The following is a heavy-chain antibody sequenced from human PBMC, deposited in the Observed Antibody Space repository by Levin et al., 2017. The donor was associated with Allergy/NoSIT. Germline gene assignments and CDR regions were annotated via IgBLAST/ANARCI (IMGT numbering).Heavy chain of an antibody. CDR2: IYYSGST. D-gene: IGHD5-12*01. J-gene: IGHJ4*02. V-gene: IGHV4-39*01. CDR1: GGSISSSSYY. Sequence: SQTLSLTCTVSGGSISSSSYYWGWIRQPPGKGLEWIGSIYYSGSTYYNPSLKSRVTISVDPSKNQFSLKLSSVTAADTAVYYCAKYSGYDIHWGQGTLVTVSS. CDR3: AKYSGYDIH.